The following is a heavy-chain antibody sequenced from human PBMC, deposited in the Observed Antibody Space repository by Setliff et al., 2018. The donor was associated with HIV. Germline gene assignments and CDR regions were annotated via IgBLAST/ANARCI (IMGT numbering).Heavy chain of an antibody. CDR1: GGSFSGYY. CDR2: INDNGST. J-gene: IGHJ4*02. D-gene: IGHD4-17*01. CDR3: ARHRKDDYLLTAYFDS. Sequence: PSETLSLTCAVYGGSFSGYYWSWIRQPPGKGLEWIGEINDNGSTNYNPSLKSRVTISVDTSKNQFSLELTSVTATDTAVYYCARHRKDDYLLTAYFDSLGQGALVTVSS. V-gene: IGHV4-34*01.